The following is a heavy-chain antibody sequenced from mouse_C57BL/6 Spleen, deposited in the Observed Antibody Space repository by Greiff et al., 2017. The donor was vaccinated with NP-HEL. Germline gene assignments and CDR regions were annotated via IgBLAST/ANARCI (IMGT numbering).Heavy chain of an antibody. V-gene: IGHV3-6*01. CDR1: GYSITSGYY. Sequence: ESGPGLVKPSQSLSLTCSVTGYSITSGYYWNWIRQFPGNKLEWMGYISYDGSNNYNPSLKNRISITRDTSKNQFFLKLNSVTTEDTATYYCAREGVGDAMDYWGQGTSVTVSS. CDR2: ISYDGSN. CDR3: AREGVGDAMDY. J-gene: IGHJ4*01.